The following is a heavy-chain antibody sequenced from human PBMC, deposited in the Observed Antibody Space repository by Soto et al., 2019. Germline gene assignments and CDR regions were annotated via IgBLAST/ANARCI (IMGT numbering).Heavy chain of an antibody. Sequence: SLRLSCAASGFTFSSYGMHWVRQAPGKGPEWVAVIWYDGSNKYYADSVKGRFTISRDNSKNTLYLQMNSLRAEDTAVYYCARDGANFAYCGADWYYYGMDVWGQGTTVTVSS. CDR2: IWYDGSNK. J-gene: IGHJ6*02. D-gene: IGHD2-21*02. CDR1: GFTFSSYG. V-gene: IGHV3-33*01. CDR3: ARDGANFAYCGADWYYYGMDV.